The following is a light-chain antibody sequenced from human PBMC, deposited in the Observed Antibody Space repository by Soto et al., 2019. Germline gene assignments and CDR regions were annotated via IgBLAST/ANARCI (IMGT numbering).Light chain of an antibody. CDR2: AAS. J-gene: IGKJ2*01. Sequence: EIVVTQSPGTLSLSPGEGAALSCRASQSVSSNYLAWYQQRPGQAPRLLIYAASNRAAGIPDRFSGSGSGTDFTLTISRLEPEDFAVYYCQQYDTSPATFGQGTQLEIK. CDR3: QQYDTSPAT. CDR1: QSVSSNY. V-gene: IGKV3-20*01.